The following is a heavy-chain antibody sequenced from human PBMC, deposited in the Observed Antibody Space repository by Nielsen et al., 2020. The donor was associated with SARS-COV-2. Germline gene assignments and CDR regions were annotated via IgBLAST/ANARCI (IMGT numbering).Heavy chain of an antibody. Sequence: GESLKISCAASGFTFSNFWMSWVRQAPGKGLEWVANIKEDGSQRNYVDYVKGRFTISRDNAKNSLYLQMNSLRAEDTAVYYCARDVDYYDSSGYWDYWGQGTLVTVSS. V-gene: IGHV3-7*03. CDR3: ARDVDYYDSSGYWDY. D-gene: IGHD3-22*01. CDR1: GFTFSNFW. CDR2: IKEDGSQR. J-gene: IGHJ4*02.